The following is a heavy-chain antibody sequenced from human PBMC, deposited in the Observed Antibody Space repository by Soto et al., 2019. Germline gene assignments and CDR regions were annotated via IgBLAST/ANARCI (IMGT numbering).Heavy chain of an antibody. D-gene: IGHD3-3*01. CDR1: GFTFSSYA. V-gene: IGHV3-23*01. CDR3: AKGQPRHPYYDFWSGPGMKFDY. J-gene: IGHJ4*02. Sequence: PGGSLRLSCAASGFTFSSYAMSWVRQAPGKGLEWVSAISGSGGSTYYADSVKGRFTISRDNSKNTLYLQMNSLRAEDTAVYYCAKGQPRHPYYDFWSGPGMKFDYWGQGTLVTVSS. CDR2: ISGSGGST.